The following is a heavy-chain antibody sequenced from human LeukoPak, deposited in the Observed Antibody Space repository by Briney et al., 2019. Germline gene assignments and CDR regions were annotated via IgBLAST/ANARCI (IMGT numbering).Heavy chain of an antibody. CDR2: IYYSGST. Sequence: SETLSLTCTVSGGSISSSSYYWGWIRQPPGKGLGWIGSIYYSGSTYYNPSLKSRVTISVDTSKNQFSLKLSSVTAADTAAYYRARTYYYDSSGPDDAFDIWGQGTMVTVSS. CDR3: ARTYYYDSSGPDDAFDI. J-gene: IGHJ3*02. V-gene: IGHV4-39*01. D-gene: IGHD3-22*01. CDR1: GGSISSSSYY.